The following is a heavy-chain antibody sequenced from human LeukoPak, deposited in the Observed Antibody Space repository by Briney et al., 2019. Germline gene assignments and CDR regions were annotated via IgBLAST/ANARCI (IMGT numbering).Heavy chain of an antibody. Sequence: ASVKVSCKASGYTFTSYAMHWVRQAPGQRLEWMGWINAGNGNTKYSQKFQGRVSITRDTSASTAYMELSSLRSEDTAVYYCARDSSGRSGSSALDYWGQGTLVTVSS. V-gene: IGHV1-3*01. CDR3: ARDSSGRSGSSALDY. J-gene: IGHJ4*02. CDR1: GYTFTSYA. CDR2: INAGNGNT. D-gene: IGHD1-26*01.